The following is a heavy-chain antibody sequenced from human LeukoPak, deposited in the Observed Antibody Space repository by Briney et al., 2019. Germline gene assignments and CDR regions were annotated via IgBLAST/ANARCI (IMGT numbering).Heavy chain of an antibody. V-gene: IGHV3-7*03. D-gene: IGHD5-12*01. Sequence: GGSLRLSCAASGFTFSSYWMSWVRQAPGKGLEWVANIRSDGVEKYYVDSVRGRFTISTDTAKNTLYLQMNSLRADDTAVYYCAREFTGYGNTDYWGQGTLVTVSS. CDR3: AREFTGYGNTDY. CDR2: IRSDGVEK. CDR1: GFTFSSYW. J-gene: IGHJ4*02.